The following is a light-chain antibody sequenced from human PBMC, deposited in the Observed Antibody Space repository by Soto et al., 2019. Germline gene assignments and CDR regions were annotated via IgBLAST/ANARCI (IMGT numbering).Light chain of an antibody. V-gene: IGLV2-14*01. Sequence: QSVLTQPASVSGSPGQSITISCTGTSSDVGGYNYVSWFQQHPGKAPKLMIYDVSIRPSGVSHRFSGSKSGNTASLTISGLQAEDEADYFCSSYTSSSTPVVFGGGTKLTVL. J-gene: IGLJ2*01. CDR3: SSYTSSSTPVV. CDR1: SSDVGGYNY. CDR2: DVS.